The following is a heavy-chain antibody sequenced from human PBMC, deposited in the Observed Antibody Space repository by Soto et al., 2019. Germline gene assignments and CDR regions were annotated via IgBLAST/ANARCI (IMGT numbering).Heavy chain of an antibody. CDR1: GGSFSGYQ. CDR3: ARGLILWFGELSRRGGYYYYMDV. V-gene: IGHV4-34*02. Sequence: QVQLQQWGAGLLKPSETLSLTCAVYGGSFSGYQWSWIRQPPGKGLELIGGINDSGDINYNPSLKSRVTILVDAAKKQISLKLSSVTAADTAVYYCARGLILWFGELSRRGGYYYYMDVWGKGTTVTVSS. J-gene: IGHJ6*03. CDR2: INDSGDI. D-gene: IGHD3-10*01.